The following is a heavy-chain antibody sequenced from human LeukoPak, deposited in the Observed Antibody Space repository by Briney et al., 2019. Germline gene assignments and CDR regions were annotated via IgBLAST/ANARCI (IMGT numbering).Heavy chain of an antibody. V-gene: IGHV1-46*01. CDR1: GYTFTSYY. CDR3: ARDQFYDSSGYFEYYFDY. Sequence: ASVKVSCKASGYTFTSYYMHWVRQAPGQGLEWMGIINPSGGSTSYAQKFQGRVTMTRDTSTSTVYMELSSLRFEDTAVYYCARDQFYDSSGYFEYYFDYWGQGTLVTVSS. CDR2: INPSGGST. J-gene: IGHJ4*02. D-gene: IGHD3-22*01.